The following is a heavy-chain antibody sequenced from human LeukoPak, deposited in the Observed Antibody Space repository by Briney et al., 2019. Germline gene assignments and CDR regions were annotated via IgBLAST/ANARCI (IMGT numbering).Heavy chain of an antibody. J-gene: IGHJ4*02. V-gene: IGHV3-74*01. CDR3: AMDINGDLFHV. D-gene: IGHD2-2*03. CDR1: EFRFRIYW. CDR2: IKSDGSAT. Sequence: GGSLRLSCAGYEFRFRIYWLHGLRHPPEKGLEWVFSIKSDGSATAYADSVRGRFSMSTDSAKNTASLQMNSLRVEDTAMYYCAMDINGDLFHVWGQGTPVTVSS.